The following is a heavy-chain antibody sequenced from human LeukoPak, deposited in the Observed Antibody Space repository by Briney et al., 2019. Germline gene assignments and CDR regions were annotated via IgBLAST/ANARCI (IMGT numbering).Heavy chain of an antibody. CDR1: GFTFRDYT. CDR2: ISKSGTYI. J-gene: IGHJ4*02. CDR3: AREVVIVVEPAANTIDY. V-gene: IGHV3-21*01. D-gene: IGHD2-2*01. Sequence: GGSLRLSCAASGFTFRDYTMNWVRQAPGKGLEWVSAISKSGTYIKYADSVKGRFTVSRDNAKNSLFLQMNSLRVEDTAVYYCAREVVIVVEPAANTIDYWGQATRVTVSS.